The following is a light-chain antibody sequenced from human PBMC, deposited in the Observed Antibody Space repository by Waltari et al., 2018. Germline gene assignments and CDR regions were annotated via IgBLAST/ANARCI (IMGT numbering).Light chain of an antibody. CDR1: QSVSSNY. CDR3: QQYGPSPPYT. CDR2: GAA. J-gene: IGKJ2*01. Sequence: DIVLPHSPGTLPFSPGERATLFCRASQSVSSNYLAWYQQRPGQPPRLLIYGAASRATGIPDRFSGSGSGTDFTLTISRLEPEDFAMYYCQQYGPSPPYTFGQGTKLEIK. V-gene: IGKV3-20*01.